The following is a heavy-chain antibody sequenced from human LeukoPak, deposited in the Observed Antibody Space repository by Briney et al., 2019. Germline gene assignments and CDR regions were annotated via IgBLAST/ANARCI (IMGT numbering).Heavy chain of an antibody. CDR2: ISSNGGST. V-gene: IGHV3-64*01. J-gene: IGHJ4*02. CDR3: ARDRDGSGSSPLGY. CDR1: GFPFSVFA. D-gene: IGHD3-10*01. Sequence: GSLNPSGAAPGFPFSVFAMHGVRQAPGKGLEYVSAISSNGGSTYYANSVKGRFTISRDNSKNTLYLQMGSLRAEDMAVYYCARDRDGSGSSPLGYWGQGTLVTVSS.